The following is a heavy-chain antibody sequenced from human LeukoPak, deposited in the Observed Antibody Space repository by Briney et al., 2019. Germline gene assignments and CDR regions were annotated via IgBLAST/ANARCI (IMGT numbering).Heavy chain of an antibody. CDR2: INHSGST. J-gene: IGHJ4*02. CDR1: GGSFSCYY. V-gene: IGHV4-34*01. Sequence: SETLSLTCAVYGGSFSCYYWSWIRQPPGKGLEWIGEINHSGSTNCNPSLKSRVTISVDTSKNQFSLKLSSVTAADTAVYYCATASGYLPFDYWGQGTLVTVSS. D-gene: IGHD3-3*01. CDR3: ATASGYLPFDY.